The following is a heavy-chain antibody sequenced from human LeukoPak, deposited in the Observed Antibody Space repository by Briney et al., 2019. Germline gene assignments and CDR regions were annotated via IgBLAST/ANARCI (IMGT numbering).Heavy chain of an antibody. Sequence: GASVKVSCKASGYTFTGYYMHWVRQAPGQGLEWMGWINPNSGGTNYAQKFQGRVTMTRDTSISTAYMELSRLRSDDTAVYYCARASAVEPIPGGYWGQGTLVTVSS. D-gene: IGHD1-1*01. CDR2: INPNSGGT. CDR1: GYTFTGYY. J-gene: IGHJ4*02. V-gene: IGHV1-2*02. CDR3: ARASAVEPIPGGY.